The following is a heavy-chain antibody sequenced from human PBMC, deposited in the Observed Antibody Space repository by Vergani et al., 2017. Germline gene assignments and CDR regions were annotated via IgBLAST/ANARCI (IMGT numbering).Heavy chain of an antibody. CDR3: ASGGRPLLWFGECWFDP. CDR2: MNPNSGNT. D-gene: IGHD3-10*01. V-gene: IGHV1-8*01. Sequence: QVQLVQSGAEVKKPGASVKVSCKASGYTFTSYDINWVRQATGQGLEWMGWMNPNSGNTGYAQKCQGRVTMTRNTSISTAYMELSSLRSEDTAVYYCASGGRPLLWFGECWFDPWGQGTLVTVSP. CDR1: GYTFTSYD. J-gene: IGHJ5*02.